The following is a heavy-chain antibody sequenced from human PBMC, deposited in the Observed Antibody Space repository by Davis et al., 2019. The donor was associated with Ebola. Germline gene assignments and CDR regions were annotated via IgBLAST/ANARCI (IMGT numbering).Heavy chain of an antibody. D-gene: IGHD3-10*01. CDR1: GVSISSTNW. CDR3: ARGLSAGGFDP. V-gene: IGHV4-4*02. Sequence: MPSETLSLTCVVTGVSISSTNWWSWVRQPPGKGLEWIGEIYHNGDTNNNPSLKSRVTISVDKSRNQFSLKLSPVTAADTAVYYCARGLSAGGFDPWGQGTLVTVSS. J-gene: IGHJ5*02. CDR2: IYHNGDT.